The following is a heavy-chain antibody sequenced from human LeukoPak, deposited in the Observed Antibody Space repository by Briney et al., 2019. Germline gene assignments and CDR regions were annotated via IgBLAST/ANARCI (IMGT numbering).Heavy chain of an antibody. J-gene: IGHJ6*02. V-gene: IGHV3-33*01. Sequence: GRSLRLSCAASGFTFSSYGMHWVRQAPGKGLEWVAVIWYDGSNKYYADSVKGRFTISGDNSKNTLYLQMNSLRAEDTAVYYCARDEQGMDVWGQGTTVTVSS. CDR1: GFTFSSYG. CDR3: ARDEQGMDV. CDR2: IWYDGSNK.